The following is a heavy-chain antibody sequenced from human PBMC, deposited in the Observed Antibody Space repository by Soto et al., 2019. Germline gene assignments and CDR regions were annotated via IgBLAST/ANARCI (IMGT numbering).Heavy chain of an antibody. J-gene: IGHJ3*02. Sequence: QVQLVESGGGVVQPGRSLRLSCAASGFTFSSYGMHWVRQAPGKGLEWVAVISYDGSNKYYADSVKGRFTISRDNSKNTLYLQMNSLRAEDTAVYYCAKDSRHYYDSSGDFDIWGQGTMVTVSS. CDR3: AKDSRHYYDSSGDFDI. CDR1: GFTFSSYG. V-gene: IGHV3-30*18. CDR2: ISYDGSNK. D-gene: IGHD3-22*01.